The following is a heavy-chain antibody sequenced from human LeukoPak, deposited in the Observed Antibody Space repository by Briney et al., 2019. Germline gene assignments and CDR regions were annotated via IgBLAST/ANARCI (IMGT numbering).Heavy chain of an antibody. V-gene: IGHV3-30*04. CDR2: ISYDGSNK. D-gene: IGHD3-22*01. CDR1: GFTFSSYA. Sequence: GGSLRLSCAASGFTFSSYAMHWVHQAPGKGLEWVAVISYDGSNKYYADSVKGRFTISRDNSKNTLYLQMNSLRAEDTAVYYCAKADSSGPPGVYWGQGTLVTVSS. J-gene: IGHJ4*02. CDR3: AKADSSGPPGVY.